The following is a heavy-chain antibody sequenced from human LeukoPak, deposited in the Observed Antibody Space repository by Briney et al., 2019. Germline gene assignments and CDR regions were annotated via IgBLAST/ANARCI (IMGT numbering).Heavy chain of an antibody. CDR3: ARMSFAFDPSFFDY. J-gene: IGHJ4*01. CDR2: FYYSGGT. CDR1: GVSISDNNFY. Sequence: SETLSLTCSVSGVSISDNNFYWAWIRQPPGKGLEWIGIFYYSGGTYYNPSLQSRVTISGDTSKNLFSLHLRSATVADTAIYFCARMSFAFDPSFFDYWGHGALVPLSS. D-gene: IGHD3-3*01. V-gene: IGHV4-39*01.